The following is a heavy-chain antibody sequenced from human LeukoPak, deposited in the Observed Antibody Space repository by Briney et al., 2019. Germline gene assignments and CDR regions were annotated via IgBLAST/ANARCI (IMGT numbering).Heavy chain of an antibody. CDR1: GFTFSSYW. D-gene: IGHD6-13*01. CDR3: ANQLIPASATVFEF. V-gene: IGHV3-7*03. Sequence: GGSLRLSCAASGFTFSSYWITWVRQAPEKGLEWVANIKTDGSEKYYVDSVKGRFTISRDNSKNSVYLQMNSLRVEDTAVYYCANQLIPASATVFEFWGQGTLVTVSS. J-gene: IGHJ4*02. CDR2: IKTDGSEK.